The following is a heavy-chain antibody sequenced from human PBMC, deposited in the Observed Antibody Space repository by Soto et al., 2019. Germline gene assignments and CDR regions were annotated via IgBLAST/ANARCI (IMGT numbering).Heavy chain of an antibody. CDR3: ARDRRVVVNVDAFDI. D-gene: IGHD3-22*01. Sequence: SETLSLTCTVSGGSISSGDYYWSWIRQPPGKGLEWIGYIYYSGSTYYNPSLKSRVTISVDTSKNQFSLKLRSVTAADTAVYYCARDRRVVVNVDAFDIWGQGTMVTVS. CDR2: IYYSGST. CDR1: GGSISSGDYY. V-gene: IGHV4-30-4*01. J-gene: IGHJ3*02.